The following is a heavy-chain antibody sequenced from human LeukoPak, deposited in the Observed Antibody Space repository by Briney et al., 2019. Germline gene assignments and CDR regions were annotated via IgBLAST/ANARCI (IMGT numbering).Heavy chain of an antibody. D-gene: IGHD3-22*01. Sequence: ASVKVSCKASGYTFTGYYMHWVRQAPGQGLEWMGWINPNSGGTNYAQKFQGRVTMTRDTSISTAYMELSRLRSDDTAVYYCARVGSSGYYFHGAFDIWGQGTMVTVSS. J-gene: IGHJ3*02. CDR3: ARVGSSGYYFHGAFDI. V-gene: IGHV1-2*02. CDR2: INPNSGGT. CDR1: GYTFTGYY.